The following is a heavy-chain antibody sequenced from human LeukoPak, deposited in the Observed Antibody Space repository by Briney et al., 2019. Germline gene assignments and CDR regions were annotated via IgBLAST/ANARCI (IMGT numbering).Heavy chain of an antibody. CDR2: INSDGSST. Sequence: PGGSLRLPCAASGFTFSNYWMHWVRQAPGKGLVWVSRINSDGSSTSYADSVKGRFTISRDNAKNTLYLQMSSLRAEDTAVYCCARDLRYCTSTGCYDPNFDYWGQGTLVTVSS. D-gene: IGHD2-2*01. CDR3: ARDLRYCTSTGCYDPNFDY. J-gene: IGHJ4*02. CDR1: GFTFSNYW. V-gene: IGHV3-74*01.